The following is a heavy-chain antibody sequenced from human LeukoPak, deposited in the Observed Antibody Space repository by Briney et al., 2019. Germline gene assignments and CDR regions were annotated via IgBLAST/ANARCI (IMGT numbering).Heavy chain of an antibody. J-gene: IGHJ6*02. Sequence: PSETLSLTCSVSGGSISSSSYYWGWIRQPPGKGLEWIRSIYYHGSTYYNPSLKSRVTISVDTSKNQFSLKLSSVTAADTAVYYCARIVGSSWYLNYYYGMDVWGQGTTVTVS. D-gene: IGHD6-13*01. CDR2: IYYHGST. CDR1: GGSISSSSYY. CDR3: ARIVGSSWYLNYYYGMDV. V-gene: IGHV4-39*01.